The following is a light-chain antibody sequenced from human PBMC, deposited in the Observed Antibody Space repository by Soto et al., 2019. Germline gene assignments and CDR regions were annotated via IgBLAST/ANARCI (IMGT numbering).Light chain of an antibody. Sequence: DILMTQSPDSMTHSLGERATSNCKSSQSVFSRFRNKNYLGWFQQKPGQTPRLLIYWASTRESGVSDRFSGSGSGTDFTLTIDSLQAEDVAVYYCQQYYTTPTWTFGQGTKVDIK. CDR2: WAS. V-gene: IGKV4-1*01. J-gene: IGKJ1*01. CDR1: QSVFSRFRNKNY. CDR3: QQYYTTPTWT.